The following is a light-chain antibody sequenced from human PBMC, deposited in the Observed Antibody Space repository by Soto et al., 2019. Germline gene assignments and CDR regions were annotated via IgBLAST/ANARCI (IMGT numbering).Light chain of an antibody. CDR2: DAS. CDR3: QQYNSYSHT. J-gene: IGKJ5*01. CDR1: QSISSW. Sequence: DIQMTQSPSTLSASVGDRVTITCRASQSISSWLAWYQQKPGKAPKLLIYDASTLESGVPSRFSGSGSGTEFTLTISSLQADDFATYYCQQYNSYSHTFGQGTRLEVK. V-gene: IGKV1-5*01.